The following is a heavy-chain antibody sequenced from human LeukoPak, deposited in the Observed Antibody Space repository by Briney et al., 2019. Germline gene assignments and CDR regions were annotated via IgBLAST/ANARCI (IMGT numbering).Heavy chain of an antibody. CDR3: ARAGILTGSYPD. D-gene: IGHD3-9*01. Sequence: SETLSLTCTVSGASISGYYWNWIRQPPGKGLEWIGYIYYSGSTSYNPSLNSRVTISVDTSKNQFSLKLSSVTAADTAVYYCARAGILTGSYPDWGQGTLVTVSS. CDR1: GASISGYY. J-gene: IGHJ4*02. V-gene: IGHV4-59*01. CDR2: IYYSGST.